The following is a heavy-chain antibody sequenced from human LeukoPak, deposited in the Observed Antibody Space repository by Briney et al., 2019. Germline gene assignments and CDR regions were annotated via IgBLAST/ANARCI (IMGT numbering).Heavy chain of an antibody. J-gene: IGHJ6*02. D-gene: IGHD2-2*01. Sequence: SVKVSCKASGGTFSSHAINWVRQAPGQGLEWMGGIIPMSTTTKYAQKFQGRVTITADESTSTAFMELSSLRPEDTAVYYCARAGDIVVVPAAILPLYYYYGMDVWGQGTTVTVSS. CDR2: IIPMSTTT. CDR3: ARAGDIVVVPAAILPLYYYYGMDV. V-gene: IGHV1-69*13. CDR1: GGTFSSHA.